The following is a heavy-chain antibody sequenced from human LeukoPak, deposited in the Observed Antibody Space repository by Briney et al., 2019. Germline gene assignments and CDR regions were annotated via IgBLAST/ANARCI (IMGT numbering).Heavy chain of an antibody. V-gene: IGHV4-39*01. Sequence: SESLSLTCTVSGGSISSSTHYWGWIRQPPGKGLEWIGSLYYSGSTYYNPSLKTRVTIFLDTSKNQFSLKVTSVTAADTAVYYCARQSVGATPYWYFDLWGRGTLVTVSS. CDR1: GGSISSSTHY. D-gene: IGHD1-26*01. J-gene: IGHJ2*01. CDR3: ARQSVGATPYWYFDL. CDR2: LYYSGST.